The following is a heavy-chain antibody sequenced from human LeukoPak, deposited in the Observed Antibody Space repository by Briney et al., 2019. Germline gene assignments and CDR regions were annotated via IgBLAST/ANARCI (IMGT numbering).Heavy chain of an antibody. D-gene: IGHD6-13*01. V-gene: IGHV6-1*01. CDR2: TYYRSKWYN. CDR1: GDSVSSNSAA. J-gene: IGHJ5*02. CDR3: AREGIAAAGRPPSWFDP. Sequence: SQTLSLTCAISGDSVSSNSAAWNWIRQSPSRGLEWLGRTYYRSKWYNDYAVSVKSRITINPDTSKNQFSLHLNPVTPEDTAVYYCAREGIAAAGRPPSWFDPWGQGTLVTVSS.